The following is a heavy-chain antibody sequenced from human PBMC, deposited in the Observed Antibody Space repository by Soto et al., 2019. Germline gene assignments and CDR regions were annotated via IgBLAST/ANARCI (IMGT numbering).Heavy chain of an antibody. CDR2: IYPGDSDT. D-gene: IGHD6-19*01. Sequence: GESLKISCQGSGYSFTSYWIGWVRQMPGKGLEWMGIIYPGDSDTRYSPSFQGQVTISADKSISTAYLQWSSLKASDTAMYYCARRGSSGRKYYYYGMDVWGQGTTVTVSS. V-gene: IGHV5-51*01. CDR3: ARRGSSGRKYYYYGMDV. J-gene: IGHJ6*02. CDR1: GYSFTSYW.